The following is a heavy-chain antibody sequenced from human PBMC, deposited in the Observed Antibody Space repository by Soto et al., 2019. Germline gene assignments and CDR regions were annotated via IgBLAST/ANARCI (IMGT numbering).Heavy chain of an antibody. V-gene: IGHV4-59*08. D-gene: IGHD5-18*01. CDR1: RGTIEGYY. J-gene: IGHJ4*02. Sequence: PSETQSLTYTVSRGTIEGYYWSWIQQPKRKGLKWIGYIYYSGSTNYNPSHKSRLTISVDTSKDQSSLRLSSVTAADTAFYYCAKHRYSYGSYYFDYWGQGSLVTVSS. CDR3: AKHRYSYGSYYFDY. CDR2: IYYSGST.